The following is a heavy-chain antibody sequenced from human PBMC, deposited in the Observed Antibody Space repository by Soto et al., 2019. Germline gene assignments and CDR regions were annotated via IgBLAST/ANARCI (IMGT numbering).Heavy chain of an antibody. Sequence: WGSLRLSCAASGFSVSTNYMTWVRQAPGKGLEWVSVIYSGGSTYYADSVKGRFTISRDNSKNTLHLQMNSLRAEDTAVYYCARGSGRLYYFDFWGRGTLVTVSS. CDR3: ARGSGRLYYFDF. V-gene: IGHV3-53*01. J-gene: IGHJ4*02. CDR2: IYSGGST. CDR1: GFSVSTNY. D-gene: IGHD6-19*01.